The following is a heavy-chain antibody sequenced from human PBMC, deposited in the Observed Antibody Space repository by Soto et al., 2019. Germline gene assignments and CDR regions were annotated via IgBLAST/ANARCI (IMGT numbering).Heavy chain of an antibody. CDR1: GYAFTSYG. Sequence: AASVKVSCKASGYAFTSYGISWVRQAPGQGLEWMGWISAYNGNTNYAQKLQGRVTMTTDTSTSTAYMELRSLRSDDTAVYYCARDPGYSSGWYPTDYWGQGTLVTVSS. CDR3: ARDPGYSSGWYPTDY. J-gene: IGHJ4*02. V-gene: IGHV1-18*01. CDR2: ISAYNGNT. D-gene: IGHD6-19*01.